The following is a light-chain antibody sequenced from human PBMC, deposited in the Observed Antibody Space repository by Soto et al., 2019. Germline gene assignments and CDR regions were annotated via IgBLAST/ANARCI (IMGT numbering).Light chain of an antibody. CDR3: CSYAGSRGLV. CDR1: SSDVGSYNL. Sequence: QSARSQPASVSGSPGQSITISCTGTSSDVGSYNLVSWYQQHPGKAPKLMIYEGSKRPSGVSNRFPGSKSGNTASLTISGLQAEDEADYYCCSYAGSRGLVFGGGTQLTVL. CDR2: EGS. V-gene: IGLV2-23*01. J-gene: IGLJ2*01.